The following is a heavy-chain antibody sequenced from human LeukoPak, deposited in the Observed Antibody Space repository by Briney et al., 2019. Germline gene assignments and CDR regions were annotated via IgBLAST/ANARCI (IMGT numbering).Heavy chain of an antibody. V-gene: IGHV4-34*01. J-gene: IGHJ4*02. Sequence: SETLSLTCAVYGGSFSGYYWSWIRQPPGKGLEWIGEINHSGSTNYNPSLKSRVTISVDTSKNQFSLKLSSVTAADTAVYYCASGGNWVNFDYWGQGTLVTVSS. D-gene: IGHD7-27*01. CDR3: ASGGNWVNFDY. CDR1: GGSFSGYY. CDR2: INHSGST.